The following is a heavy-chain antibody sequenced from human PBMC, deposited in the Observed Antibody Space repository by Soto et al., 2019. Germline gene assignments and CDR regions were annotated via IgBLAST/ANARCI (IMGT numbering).Heavy chain of an antibody. J-gene: IGHJ4*02. V-gene: IGHV1-18*01. CDR3: ARDIDYDIDY. D-gene: IGHD4-17*01. CDR1: GYIFKNYG. CDR2: IYPKEDRA. Sequence: QVQLVQSEAEVQKPGASVKVSGKTSGYIFKNYGISWVRQAPGQGLEWLGWIYPKEDRANIAQNFQGRVTLTTDTPTSTAYIELRSLRFDDSAVYFCARDIDYDIDYWGQGTLVTVSS.